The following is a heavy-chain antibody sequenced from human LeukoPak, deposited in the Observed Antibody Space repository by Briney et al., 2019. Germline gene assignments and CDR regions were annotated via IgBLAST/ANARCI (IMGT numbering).Heavy chain of an antibody. CDR1: GYSISSGYY. J-gene: IGHJ6*03. D-gene: IGHD3-3*01. Sequence: PSETLSLTCTVSGYSISSGYYWGWIRQPPGKGLEWIGSIYHSGSTYCNPSLKSRVTISVDTSKNQFSLKLSSVTAADTAVYYCARESTANYDFWSGSFYYYYMDVWGKGTTVTVSS. CDR3: ARESTANYDFWSGSFYYYYMDV. CDR2: IYHSGST. V-gene: IGHV4-38-2*02.